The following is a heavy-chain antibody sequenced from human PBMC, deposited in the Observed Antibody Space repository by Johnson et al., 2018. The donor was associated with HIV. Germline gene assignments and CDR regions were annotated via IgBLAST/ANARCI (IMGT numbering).Heavy chain of an antibody. CDR1: GFTFSSYA. D-gene: IGHD3-16*01. J-gene: IGHJ3*02. Sequence: VQLVESGGGLVQPGGSLRFSCAVSGFTFSSYAMSWVRQAPGKGLEWVSAISGSGGSTYYADSVKGRFTISRDNSKNTLYLQMNSLRAEDTAVYYCARDRIWGYAFDIWGQGTMVTVSS. CDR2: ISGSGGST. V-gene: IGHV3-23*04. CDR3: ARDRIWGYAFDI.